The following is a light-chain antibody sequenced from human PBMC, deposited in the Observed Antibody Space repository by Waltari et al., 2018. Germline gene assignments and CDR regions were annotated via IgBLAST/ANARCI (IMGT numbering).Light chain of an antibody. Sequence: DIQMTQSPPTLSASVGDRVTITCRASQSISHWLAWYQQKPGKAPKLLSSKASSLEKEVPSRFSGSGSGTEFTLTITNLQPDDFATFYCQRYDDYPPTFGGGTKVEIK. CDR3: QRYDDYPPT. CDR1: QSISHW. CDR2: KAS. V-gene: IGKV1-5*03. J-gene: IGKJ4*01.